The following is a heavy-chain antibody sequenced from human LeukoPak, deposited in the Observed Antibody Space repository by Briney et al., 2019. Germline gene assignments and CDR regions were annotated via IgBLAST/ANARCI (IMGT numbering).Heavy chain of an antibody. V-gene: IGHV4-39*07. J-gene: IGHJ4*02. Sequence: KPSETLSLTRTVSGGSISSSTYYWGWIRQSPGKGLEWIGSIYYSGSTYYNPSLKSRVTISVDTSKNQFSLKLTSVTAADTAVYYCARDFYKNQWLVLFDYWGQGTLVTVSS. CDR3: ARDFYKNQWLVLFDY. CDR2: IYYSGST. D-gene: IGHD6-19*01. CDR1: GGSISSSTYY.